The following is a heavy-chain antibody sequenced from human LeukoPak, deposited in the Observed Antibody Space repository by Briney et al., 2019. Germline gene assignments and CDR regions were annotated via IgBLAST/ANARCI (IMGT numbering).Heavy chain of an antibody. V-gene: IGHV3-7*01. CDR2: IKQDGSDK. D-gene: IGHD3-10*01. CDR3: ARGGHRQKEF. CDR1: GFTFSNYW. Sequence: GGSLRLSCAASGFTFSNYWMIWVRQSPGKGLEWVAIIKQDGSDKYYVDSVKGRFTISRDNAKNSLYLQMSSLRAEDTAVYYCARGGHRQKEFWGQGTLVTVSS. J-gene: IGHJ4*02.